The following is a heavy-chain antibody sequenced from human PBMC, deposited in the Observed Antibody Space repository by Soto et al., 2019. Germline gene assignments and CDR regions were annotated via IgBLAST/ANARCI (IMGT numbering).Heavy chain of an antibody. D-gene: IGHD2-2*01. CDR2: IYYSGST. Sequence: QVQLQESGPGLVKPSQTLSLTCTVSGGSISSGGYYWSWIRQHPGKGLEWIGYIYYSGSTYYNPSLKSRVTISVDTSKNQFSLKLSSVTAADTAVYYCARESIVVVPAAPPYYYGMDVWGQGTTVTVSS. V-gene: IGHV4-31*03. J-gene: IGHJ6*02. CDR3: ARESIVVVPAAPPYYYGMDV. CDR1: GGSISSGGYY.